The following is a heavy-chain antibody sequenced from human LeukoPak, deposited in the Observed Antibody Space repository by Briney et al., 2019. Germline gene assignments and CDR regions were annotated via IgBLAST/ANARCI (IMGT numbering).Heavy chain of an antibody. Sequence: GGSLRLSCAASGFTFSSYGMSWVRQAPGKGLEWVSSISSSSSYIYYADSVKGRFTISRDNSKNTLYLQMNSLRAEDTAVYYCARGPSGYHNTGGQGTLVTVSS. CDR3: ARGPSGYHNT. J-gene: IGHJ4*02. CDR1: GFTFSSYG. CDR2: ISSSSSYI. V-gene: IGHV3-21*01. D-gene: IGHD5-12*01.